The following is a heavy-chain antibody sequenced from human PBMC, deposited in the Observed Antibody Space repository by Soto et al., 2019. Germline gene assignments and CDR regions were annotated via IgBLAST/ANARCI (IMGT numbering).Heavy chain of an antibody. CDR3: ARDGLGDFWSGYYTGDIDS. J-gene: IGHJ4*02. CDR1: GFTFSSYW. D-gene: IGHD3-3*01. CDR2: INSDGSST. V-gene: IGHV3-74*01. Sequence: PGGSLRLSCAASGFTFSSYWMHWVRQAPGKGLVWVSRINSDGSSTSYADSVKGRFTISRDNAKNTLYLQMNSLRAEDTAVYYCARDGLGDFWSGYYTGDIDSWGQGTLVTVSS.